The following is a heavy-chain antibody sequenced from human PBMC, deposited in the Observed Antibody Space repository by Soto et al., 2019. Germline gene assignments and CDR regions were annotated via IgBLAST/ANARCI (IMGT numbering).Heavy chain of an antibody. CDR1: GGSFSGYY. V-gene: IGHV4-34*01. CDR3: ARENHHIAAAGLDY. CDR2: INHSGST. Sequence: SETLSLTCAVYGGSFSGYYWSWIRQPPGKGLEWIGEINHSGSTNYNPSLKSRVTISVDTSKNQFSLKLSSVTAADTAVYYCARENHHIAAAGLDYWGKGTLVTVSS. D-gene: IGHD6-13*01. J-gene: IGHJ4*02.